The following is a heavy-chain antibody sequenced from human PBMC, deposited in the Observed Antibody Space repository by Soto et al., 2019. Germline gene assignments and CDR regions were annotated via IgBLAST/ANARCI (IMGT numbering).Heavy chain of an antibody. CDR1: GDTFSGYP. V-gene: IGHV1-69*18. D-gene: IGHD3-10*01. J-gene: IGHJ4*02. CDR2: IIPVFGTT. Sequence: QVQLVQSGAELKKPGSSVKVSCKASGDTFSGYPINWVRQAPGEGLEWMGRIIPVFGTTNDAQRFEGRVTFTADESTKTADMELRGLLSEDTAVYYCARDGGFGELKYWGPGTLVTVSS. CDR3: ARDGGFGELKY.